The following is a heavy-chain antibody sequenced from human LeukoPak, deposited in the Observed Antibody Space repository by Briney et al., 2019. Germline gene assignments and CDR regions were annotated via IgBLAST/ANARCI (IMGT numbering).Heavy chain of an antibody. V-gene: IGHV4-39*07. D-gene: IGHD6-13*01. CDR2: IYYSGST. Sequence: SETLSLTCTVSGGSISSSSSYWGWIRQPPGKGLEWIGSIYYSGSTNYNPSLKSRVTISVDTSKNQFSLKLSSVTAADTAVYYCARGSIAAAPVWFDPWGQGTLVTVSS. J-gene: IGHJ5*02. CDR3: ARGSIAAAPVWFDP. CDR1: GGSISSSSSY.